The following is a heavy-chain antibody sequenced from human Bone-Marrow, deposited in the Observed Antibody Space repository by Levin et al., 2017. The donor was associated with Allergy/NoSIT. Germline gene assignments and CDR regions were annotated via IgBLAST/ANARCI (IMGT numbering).Heavy chain of an antibody. CDR3: AKAMDASSHFDP. D-gene: IGHD2-2*01. V-gene: IGHV3-43D*03. J-gene: IGHJ5*02. Sequence: GGSLRLSCVASGFTFDDYAMHWVRQAPGKGLEWVSLVSWDGSSTYYADSVKGRFSISRDHCKNSLYLHMNSLRPEDTALYYCAKAMDASSHFDPWGQGTLVTVSS. CDR2: VSWDGSST. CDR1: GFTFDDYA.